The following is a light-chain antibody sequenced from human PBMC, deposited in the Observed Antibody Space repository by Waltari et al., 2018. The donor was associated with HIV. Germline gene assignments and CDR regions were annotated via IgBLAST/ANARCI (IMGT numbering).Light chain of an antibody. J-gene: IGKJ1*01. Sequence: DIVFTQSPGTLSLSPGERATLSCRASQSVCYYLAWDKKKPDQAPRLLIYDALQRAAEIPARFSGSGSGTDFTLTISSLESEDFAIYYCQQRSKWPTTFGQGTKVEMK. V-gene: IGKV3-11*01. CDR2: DAL. CDR1: QSVCYY. CDR3: QQRSKWPTT.